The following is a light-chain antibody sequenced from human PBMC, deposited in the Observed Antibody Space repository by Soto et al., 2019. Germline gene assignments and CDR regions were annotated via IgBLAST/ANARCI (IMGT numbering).Light chain of an antibody. CDR3: QQYARSPWT. CDR2: GAS. Sequence: IVLTQSPGTLSLSPGERATLSCRASQSVSSSSLAWYQQKPGQAPRLLIYGASSRATGIPDRFSGSGSGTDFTLTISRLEPEDFAVFYCQQYARSPWTFGQGTK. V-gene: IGKV3-20*01. CDR1: QSVSSSS. J-gene: IGKJ1*01.